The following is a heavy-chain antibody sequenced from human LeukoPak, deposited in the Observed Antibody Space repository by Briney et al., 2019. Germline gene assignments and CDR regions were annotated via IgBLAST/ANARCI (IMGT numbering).Heavy chain of an antibody. V-gene: IGHV1-2*06. CDR3: ARRPGPQDPFDY. CDR1: GYTFTDYY. CDR2: INFNSGGT. J-gene: IGHJ4*02. Sequence: ASVKVSCKASGYTFTDYYMHWVRQAPGQGLEWMGRINFNSGGTNYAQKFQGRVTMTRDTSTSTVYMELSSLRSEDTAVYYCARRPGPQDPFDYWGQGTLVTVSS.